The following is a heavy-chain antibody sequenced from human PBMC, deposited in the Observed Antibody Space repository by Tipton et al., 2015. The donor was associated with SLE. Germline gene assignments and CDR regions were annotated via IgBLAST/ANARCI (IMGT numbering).Heavy chain of an antibody. CDR1: GTSITSSY. V-gene: IGHV4-59*01. CDR2: IYYTGVT. Sequence: TLSLTCTVPGTSITSSYWSWIRQPPGKGLEYIGYIYYTGVTNYNPSLNSRTTISLDMSNNQFSLTLRSVTAADTAVYYCARSAGYSSSWAHFDYWGQGTLVTVSS. D-gene: IGHD6-13*01. J-gene: IGHJ4*02. CDR3: ARSAGYSSSWAHFDY.